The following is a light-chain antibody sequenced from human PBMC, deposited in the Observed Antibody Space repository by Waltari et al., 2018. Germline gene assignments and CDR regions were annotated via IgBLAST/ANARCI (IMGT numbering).Light chain of an antibody. CDR1: QSVDSW. CDR3: QQYKTYSRT. J-gene: IGKJ1*01. Sequence: DIQLTQSPSSLSTFVGDRVTITSRASQSVDSWLAWYQQKPGKAPNLLIYRTSSLESGVPPRFSGSGFWTEFTLTISSLQPDDFATYYCQQYKTYSRTFGQGTKVEIK. CDR2: RTS. V-gene: IGKV1-5*03.